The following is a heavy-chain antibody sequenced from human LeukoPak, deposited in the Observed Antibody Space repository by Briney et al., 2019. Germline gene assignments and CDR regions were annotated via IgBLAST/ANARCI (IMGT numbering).Heavy chain of an antibody. V-gene: IGHV3-30*03. D-gene: IGHD6-25*01. CDR1: VFTFTVYS. J-gene: IGHJ4*02. Sequence: PGGCLRLSRAASVFTFTVYSMHSGCEGPGKGVWWGTVISNEVRVKYYADSAKGRFTISRDNSKNTRSLHINSLRAQNTASYHCQREGGPMSATTGRYSFDHWGRGNLVTVSS. CDR3: QREGGPMSATTGRYSFDH. CDR2: ISNEVRVK.